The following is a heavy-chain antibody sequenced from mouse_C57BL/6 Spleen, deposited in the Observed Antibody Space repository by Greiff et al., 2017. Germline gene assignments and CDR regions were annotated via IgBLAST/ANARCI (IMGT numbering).Heavy chain of an antibody. J-gene: IGHJ3*01. D-gene: IGHD1-1*01. CDR1: GYAFSSSW. CDR2: IYPGDGDT. V-gene: IGHV1-82*01. Sequence: VQLQQSGPELVKPGASVKISCKASGYAFSSSWMNWVKQRPGKGLEWIGRIYPGDGDTNYNGKFKGKATLTADKSSSTAYMQLSSLTSEDSAVYFCARYYGSSYPAWFAYWGQGTLVTVSA. CDR3: ARYYGSSYPAWFAY.